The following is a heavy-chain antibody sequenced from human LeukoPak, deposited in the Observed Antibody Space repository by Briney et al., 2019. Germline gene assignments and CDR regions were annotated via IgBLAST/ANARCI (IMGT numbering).Heavy chain of an antibody. J-gene: IGHJ6*01. CDR2: ISSSSSYI. Sequence: PGGSLRLPCAPSGVTFSGVSMNWGPQAPGKGLEWVSSISSSSSYIYYADSVKGRFTISRDNAKNSLYLQMNSLRAEDTAVYYCARRAGGAGAVYGIDFWGQGTTVTVSS. CDR3: ARRAGGAGAVYGIDF. V-gene: IGHV3-21*01. CDR1: GVTFSGVS. D-gene: IGHD6-19*01.